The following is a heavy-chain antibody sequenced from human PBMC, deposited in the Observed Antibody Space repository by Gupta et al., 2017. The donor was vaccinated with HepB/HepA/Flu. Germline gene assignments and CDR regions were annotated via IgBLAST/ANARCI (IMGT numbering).Heavy chain of an antibody. Sequence: EVQLAESGGGLVQPGGSLRLSCAVSGVTFSDSWMSWVRQAPGKGLEWVANIKPDGSVKFYVDSVKGRFTISRDNAQDSLYLQMNSLRGEDTAVYYCARYSGSYFGAYWGQGTLVTVSS. CDR1: GVTFSDSW. V-gene: IGHV3-7*01. D-gene: IGHD1-26*01. J-gene: IGHJ4*02. CDR3: ARYSGSYFGAY. CDR2: IKPDGSVK.